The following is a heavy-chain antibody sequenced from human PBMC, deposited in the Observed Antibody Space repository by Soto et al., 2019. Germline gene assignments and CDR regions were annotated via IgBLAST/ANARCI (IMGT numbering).Heavy chain of an antibody. CDR2: IYYSGST. J-gene: IGHJ5*02. D-gene: IGHD6-13*01. CDR3: ARDPGYSSSWVGNWFDP. V-gene: IGHV4-30-4*01. Sequence: QVQLQESGPGLVKPSQTLSLTCTVSGGSISSGDYYWSWIRQPPGKGLEWIGYIYYSGSTYYNPSLKSRVTISVDTSKNQFSLKLSSVTAAVTSVYYCARDPGYSSSWVGNWFDPWGQGTLVTVSS. CDR1: GGSISSGDYY.